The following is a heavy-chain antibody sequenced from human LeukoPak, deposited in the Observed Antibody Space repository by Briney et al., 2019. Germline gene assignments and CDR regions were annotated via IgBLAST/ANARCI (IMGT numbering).Heavy chain of an antibody. Sequence: GGSLRLSCAASGFTFNTYGMNWVRQAPGKGLEWVSYISSSTTNIQYADSVKGRFTISRDNAKESLYLQMSSLRAEDTAVYYCVSGGIIYPFVSWGQGTLVTVSS. J-gene: IGHJ4*02. CDR1: GFTFNTYG. CDR2: ISSSTTNI. D-gene: IGHD3-10*01. CDR3: VSGGIIYPFVS. V-gene: IGHV3-48*04.